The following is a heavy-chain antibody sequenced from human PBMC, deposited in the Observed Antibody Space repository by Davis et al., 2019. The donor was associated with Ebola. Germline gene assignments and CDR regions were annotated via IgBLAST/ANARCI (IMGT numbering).Heavy chain of an antibody. Sequence: PGGSLRLSCAASGFTFSSYAVHWVRQAPGKGLEWVALISYDGSNKYYPDSVKGRFTISRDNSKNTLYLQMNSLRAEDTAVYYCARASDKYYYYGMDVWGQGTTVTVSS. CDR3: ARASDKYYYYGMDV. D-gene: IGHD3-9*01. V-gene: IGHV3-30-3*01. CDR2: ISYDGSNK. J-gene: IGHJ6*02. CDR1: GFTFSSYA.